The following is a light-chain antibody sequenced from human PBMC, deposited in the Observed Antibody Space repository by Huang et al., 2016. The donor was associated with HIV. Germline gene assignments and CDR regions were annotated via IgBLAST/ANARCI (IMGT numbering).Light chain of an antibody. V-gene: IGKV2-29*02. Sequence: IVMTQTPLSLSVTPGQPATISCKSNQSLLHSDGKTYLYWYLQRPGHSPQRIIYDVSSRFSGVPDRFRCSGSGTDFTLKISRVEAGYVGIYYCMQSTHLRTFGQGTKLEIK. CDR2: DVS. CDR3: MQSTHLRT. J-gene: IGKJ2*02. CDR1: QSLLHSDGKTY.